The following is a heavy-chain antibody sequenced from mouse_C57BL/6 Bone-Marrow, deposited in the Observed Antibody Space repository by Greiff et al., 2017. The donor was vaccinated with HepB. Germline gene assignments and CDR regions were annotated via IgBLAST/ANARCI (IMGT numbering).Heavy chain of an antibody. D-gene: IGHD2-5*01. Sequence: VHVKQSGAELVRPGASVKLSCTASGFNIKDDYMHWVKQRPEQGLEWIGWIDPENGDTEYASKFQGKATITADTSSNTAYLQLSSLTSEDTAVYYCTTSYSNYVFAYWGQGTLVTVSA. CDR3: TTSYSNYVFAY. V-gene: IGHV14-4*01. CDR1: GFNIKDDY. J-gene: IGHJ3*01. CDR2: IDPENGDT.